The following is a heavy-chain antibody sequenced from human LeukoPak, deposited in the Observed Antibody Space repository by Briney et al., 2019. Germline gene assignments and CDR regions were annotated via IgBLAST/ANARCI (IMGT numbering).Heavy chain of an antibody. CDR1: GVTFSTYA. CDR3: ARNNYGFYY. J-gene: IGHJ4*03. CDR2: ISYDGSNK. Sequence: GGSLRLSCAASGVTFSTYAMHWVRQAPGKGLEWVAFISYDGSNKYYADSVKGRFTISRDNSKNTLYLQMDTLRAEDTAVYYCARNNYGFYYCGHGALVTVSS. V-gene: IGHV3-30*04. D-gene: IGHD5-18*01.